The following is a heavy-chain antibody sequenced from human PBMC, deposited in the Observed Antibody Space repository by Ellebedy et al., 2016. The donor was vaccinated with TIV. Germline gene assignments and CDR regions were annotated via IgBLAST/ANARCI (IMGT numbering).Heavy chain of an antibody. CDR2: ISSTANTI. Sequence: GESLKISCAASGFTFSSYWMSWVRLAPGKGLEWISYISSTANTIYYADSVKGRFTISRDNAKNSLYLQMNSLRAEDTAVYYCARDTLLPATTGLDYWGPGTLVTVSS. CDR3: ARDTLLPATTGLDY. J-gene: IGHJ4*02. D-gene: IGHD3-10*01. CDR1: GFTFSSYW. V-gene: IGHV3-48*04.